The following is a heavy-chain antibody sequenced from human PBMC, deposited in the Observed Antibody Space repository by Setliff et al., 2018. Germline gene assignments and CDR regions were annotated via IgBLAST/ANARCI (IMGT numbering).Heavy chain of an antibody. V-gene: IGHV5-51*01. Sequence: ESLKISCKGSGFSLTDFWIGWVRQMPGKGLEWMGLIYAGDSDTRYNPSFQGRVTMSADKSINTAYLQWSSLKASDTAIYYCARQKSTGSGNNWFDPWGQGTRVTVS. J-gene: IGHJ5*02. CDR1: GFSLTDFW. D-gene: IGHD3-10*01. CDR3: ARQKSTGSGNNWFDP. CDR2: IYAGDSDT.